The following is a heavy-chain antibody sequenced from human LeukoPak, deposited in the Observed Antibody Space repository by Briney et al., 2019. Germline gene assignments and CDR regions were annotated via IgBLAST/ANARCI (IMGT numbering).Heavy chain of an antibody. J-gene: IGHJ5*02. CDR2: ISNSGITI. CDR1: GFTFSDYY. V-gene: IGHV3-11*01. CDR3: ARDTHSSGWNWIDP. D-gene: IGHD6-19*01. Sequence: PGGSLRLSCVAYGFTFSDYYMTWIRQAPGKGLEWVSYISNSGITISYGDSVRGRFTISRDNARNSLYLQMDSLRVEDTAIYYCARDTHSSGWNWIDPWGQGTLVTVSS.